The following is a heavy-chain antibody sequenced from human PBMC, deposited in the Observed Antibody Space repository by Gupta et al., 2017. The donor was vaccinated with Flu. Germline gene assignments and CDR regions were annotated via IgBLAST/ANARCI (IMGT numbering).Heavy chain of an antibody. CDR2: IYYSGST. V-gene: IGHV4-31*02. CDR1: GGSISSGGYY. Sequence: TVSGGSISSGGYYWSWIRQHPGKGLEWIGYIYYSGSTYYNPSLKSRVTISVDTSKNQFSLKLSSGTAADTAVHYCARDLFQRYCSSTSCSDHPWGMDVWGQGTTVTVSS. CDR3: ARDLFQRYCSSTSCSDHPWGMDV. D-gene: IGHD2-2*01. J-gene: IGHJ6*02.